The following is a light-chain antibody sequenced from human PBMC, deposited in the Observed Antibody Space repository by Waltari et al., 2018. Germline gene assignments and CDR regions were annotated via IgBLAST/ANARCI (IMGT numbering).Light chain of an antibody. V-gene: IGLV2-23*02. CDR1: SNDVGSYNL. J-gene: IGLJ1*01. CDR3: CSYAGVTTFYV. CDR2: EVN. Sequence: QSALTQPASVSGSPGQSITISCTATSNDVGSYNLVSWYQQRPGKAPKFIIYEVNRRPSGLSSRFSGSKSGNTASLTISGLQAEDEADYFCCSYAGVTTFYVFGTGTRVTVL.